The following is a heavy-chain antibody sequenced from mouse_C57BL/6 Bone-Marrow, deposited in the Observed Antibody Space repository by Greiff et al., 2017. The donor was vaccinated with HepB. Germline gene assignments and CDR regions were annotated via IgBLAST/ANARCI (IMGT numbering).Heavy chain of an antibody. J-gene: IGHJ2*01. CDR1: GFNIKDYY. Sequence: EVKLQQSGAELVKPGASVKLSCTASGFNIKDYYMHWVKQRTEQGLEWIGRIDPEDGETKYAPKFQGKATITADTSSNTAYLQLSSLTSEDTAVYYCAREGVFITTVVATFDYWGQGTTLTVSS. CDR3: AREGVFITTVVATFDY. CDR2: IDPEDGET. D-gene: IGHD1-1*01. V-gene: IGHV14-2*01.